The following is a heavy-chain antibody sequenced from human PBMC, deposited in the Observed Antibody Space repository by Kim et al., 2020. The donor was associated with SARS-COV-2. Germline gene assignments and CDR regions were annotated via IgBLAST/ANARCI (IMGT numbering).Heavy chain of an antibody. V-gene: IGHV4-4*09. Sequence: NHNPSLRSPVTISVDTSKNQFALKLSSVTAADTAVYYCAGTARGANFDYWGRGALVTVSS. CDR3: AGTARGANFDY. D-gene: IGHD1-26*01. J-gene: IGHJ4*02.